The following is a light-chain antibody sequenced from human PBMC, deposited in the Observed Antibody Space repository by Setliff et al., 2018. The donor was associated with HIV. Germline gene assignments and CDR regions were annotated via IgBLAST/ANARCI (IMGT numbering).Light chain of an antibody. Sequence: QSALTQPASVSGSPGQSITMSCTGTSSDVGSYNLVSWYQQHPGKAPKLMLYEVNKRPSGVSNRFSGSKSGNTASLTISGLQAEDEADYYCCSYAGSSTYVFGTGTKVTVL. J-gene: IGLJ1*01. CDR1: SSDVGSYNL. CDR3: CSYAGSSTYV. CDR2: EVN. V-gene: IGLV2-23*02.